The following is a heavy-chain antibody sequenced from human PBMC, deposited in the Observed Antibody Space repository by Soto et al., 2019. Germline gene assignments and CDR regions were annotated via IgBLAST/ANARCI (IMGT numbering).Heavy chain of an antibody. V-gene: IGHV1-3*01. CDR3: ARGASPLIDY. J-gene: IGHJ4*02. CDR2: INAGNGNT. Sequence: ASVKVSCKASGYTFTSYAMHWVRQAPGQRLEWMGWINAGNGNTKYSQKFQGRVTITRDTSASTAYMEVGSLRSEDTAVYYCARGASPLIDYWGQGTLVTVSS. D-gene: IGHD1-26*01. CDR1: GYTFTSYA.